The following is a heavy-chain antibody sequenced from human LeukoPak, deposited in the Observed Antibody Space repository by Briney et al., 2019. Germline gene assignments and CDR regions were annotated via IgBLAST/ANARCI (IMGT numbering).Heavy chain of an antibody. D-gene: IGHD6-13*01. CDR3: VRVRDSSNWYVFGV. J-gene: IGHJ3*01. CDR1: GFTFSNYP. Sequence: PGGSLRLSCAASGFTFSNYPMYWVRQAPGKGLEWVAVISYDESNKYYADSVKGRFTVSRDNSKNTLSLQMNSLRAEDTAVYYCVRVRDSSNWYVFGVWGRGTMVTVSS. V-gene: IGHV3-30*04. CDR2: ISYDESNK.